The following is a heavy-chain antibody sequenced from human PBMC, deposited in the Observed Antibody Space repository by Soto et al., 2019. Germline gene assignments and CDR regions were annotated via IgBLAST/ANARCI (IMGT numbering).Heavy chain of an antibody. Sequence: PGGSLRLSCAASGFTFSSYAMHWVRQAPGKGLEWVADISYDGSNKYYADSVKGRFTISRDNSKNTLYLQMNSLIAVDTAVYYCARDLDRGGMDVWGQGTTVTVSS. V-gene: IGHV3-30*14. CDR2: ISYDGSNK. J-gene: IGHJ6*02. CDR1: GFTFSSYA. D-gene: IGHD3-16*02. CDR3: ARDLDRGGMDV.